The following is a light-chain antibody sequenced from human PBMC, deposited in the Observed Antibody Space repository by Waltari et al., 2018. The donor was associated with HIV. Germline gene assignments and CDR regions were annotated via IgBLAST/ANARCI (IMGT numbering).Light chain of an antibody. CDR3: SSYAGSNIVL. Sequence: QSALTQPPSASGSPGQSVTLSCTGTSTHLGSYNYVSWYQQHPGKAPKLIIYEVNKRPSGVPDRFSGSKSGDTASLTVSGLQAEDEADYYCSSYAGSNIVLFGGGTKLTVL. CDR1: STHLGSYNY. J-gene: IGLJ2*01. V-gene: IGLV2-8*01. CDR2: EVN.